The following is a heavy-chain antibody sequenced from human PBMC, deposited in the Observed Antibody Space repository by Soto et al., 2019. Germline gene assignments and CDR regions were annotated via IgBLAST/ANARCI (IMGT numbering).Heavy chain of an antibody. J-gene: IGHJ5*01. Sequence: ASVKVSCKGSGYTFTSYTVPWVRQAPGQRLEWMGWINAGNGNTKYSQKFQGRVTITRDTSASTAYMELSSLRSEDTAAYCCGRAGLVLTAPVLCGHGTRVPDS. CDR2: INAGNGNT. D-gene: IGHD2-21*02. CDR1: GYTFTSYT. V-gene: IGHV1-3*01. CDR3: GRAGLVLTAPVLCGHGTRVPDS.